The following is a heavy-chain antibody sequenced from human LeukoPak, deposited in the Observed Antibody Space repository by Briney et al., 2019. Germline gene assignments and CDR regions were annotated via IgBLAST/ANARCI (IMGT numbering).Heavy chain of an antibody. CDR1: GYTFTSYG. D-gene: IGHD2-15*01. Sequence: ASVKVSCKASGYTFTSYGISWVRQAPGQGLEWMGWISAYNGNTNYAQKLQGRVTMTTDTSTSTAYMELRSLRSDDTAVYYCARDGSRYCSSGSCSYYYYYYGMDVWGQGTTVTVSS. V-gene: IGHV1-18*01. J-gene: IGHJ6*02. CDR2: ISAYNGNT. CDR3: ARDGSRYCSSGSCSYYYYYYGMDV.